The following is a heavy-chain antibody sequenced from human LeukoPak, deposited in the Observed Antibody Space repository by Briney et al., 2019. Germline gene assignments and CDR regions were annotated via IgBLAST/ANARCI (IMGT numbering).Heavy chain of an antibody. CDR3: ARVDSSGWLIYGMDV. CDR2: ISYDGGNK. D-gene: IGHD6-19*01. V-gene: IGHV3-30-3*01. CDR1: GFTFSRYA. J-gene: IGHJ6*02. Sequence: PGGPLRLSCSASGFTFSRYAFHWVRQAPGKGLEWVAAISYDGGNKLYADSVKGRFTIFRDNSKNTVYLQMTSLRAEDTAVFFCARVDSSGWLIYGMDVWGQGTTVSVSS.